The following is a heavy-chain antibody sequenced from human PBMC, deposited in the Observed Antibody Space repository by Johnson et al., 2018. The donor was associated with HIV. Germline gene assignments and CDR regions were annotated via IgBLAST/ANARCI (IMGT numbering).Heavy chain of an antibody. D-gene: IGHD1-26*01. CDR2: INWNGGRT. Sequence: VQLVESGGGVVRPGGSLRLSCAASGFTFDDYGMSWVRQAPGKGLEWVSGINWNGGRTGYADSVKGRFTISRDNSKNTLYLQMNSLRPEDTAMFDCAKEESGSFLAFDIWGQGTMVTVSS. CDR1: GFTFDDYG. V-gene: IGHV3-20*01. J-gene: IGHJ3*02. CDR3: AKEESGSFLAFDI.